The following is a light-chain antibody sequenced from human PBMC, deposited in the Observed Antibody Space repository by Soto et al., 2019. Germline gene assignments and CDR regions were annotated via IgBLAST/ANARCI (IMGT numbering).Light chain of an antibody. CDR2: AAS. V-gene: IGKV1-39*01. CDR1: DNIDTW. Sequence: DIQLNQSPSTLSASVWDRVTITCRASDNIDTWVAWYQQKPGEAPKLLIHAASSLQTGVPPRFGGSASGTNFTLAISGLQAEDFATYYCQQSYITPWTVGQGGKVDIK. CDR3: QQSYITPWT. J-gene: IGKJ1*01.